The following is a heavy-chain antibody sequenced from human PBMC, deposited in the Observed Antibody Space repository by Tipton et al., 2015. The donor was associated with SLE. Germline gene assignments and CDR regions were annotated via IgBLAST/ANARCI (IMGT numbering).Heavy chain of an antibody. D-gene: IGHD6-13*01. J-gene: IGHJ3*02. CDR2: ISSSGSTI. Sequence: SLRLSCAASGFTFSSYEMNWVRLAPGKGLEWVSYISSSGSTIYYADSVKGRFTISRDNAKNSLYLQMNSLRAEDTAVYYCARGLPIAADIWGQGTMVTVSS. CDR3: ARGLPIAADI. CDR1: GFTFSSYE. V-gene: IGHV3-48*03.